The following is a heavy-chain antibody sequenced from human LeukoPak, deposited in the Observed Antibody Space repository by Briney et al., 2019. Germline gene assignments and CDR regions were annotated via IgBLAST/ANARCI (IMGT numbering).Heavy chain of an antibody. V-gene: IGHV1-2*02. Sequence: ASVKVSCKASGYTFTGYYMHWVRQAPGQGLEWMGWINPNSGGTNYAQKFQGRVTMTRDTSISTAYMELNRLRSDDTAVYYCARDVQQLANYYYYGLDVWGQGTTVSVSS. CDR2: INPNSGGT. CDR1: GYTFTGYY. J-gene: IGHJ6*02. CDR3: ARDVQQLANYYYYGLDV. D-gene: IGHD6-13*01.